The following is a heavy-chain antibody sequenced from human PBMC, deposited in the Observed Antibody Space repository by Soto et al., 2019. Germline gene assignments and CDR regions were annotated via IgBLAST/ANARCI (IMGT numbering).Heavy chain of an antibody. Sequence: EVQLVESGGGLVKPGGSLRLSCAASGFTFSNAWMNWVRQAPGKGLEWVGRIKSKSDGGTTDYAAPVKGRFTISRDDSKNTLYLQMNSLKAEDAAVYYCTTPRYWSGGSCTRFDPWGQGTLVTVSS. CDR2: IKSKSDGGTT. D-gene: IGHD2-15*01. V-gene: IGHV3-15*01. CDR3: TTPRYWSGGSCTRFDP. CDR1: GFTFSNAW. J-gene: IGHJ5*02.